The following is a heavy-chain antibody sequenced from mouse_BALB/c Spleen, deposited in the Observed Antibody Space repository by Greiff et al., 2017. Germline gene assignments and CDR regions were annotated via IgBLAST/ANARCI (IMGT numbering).Heavy chain of an antibody. Sequence: EVKVEESGGGLVQPGGSMKFSCVASGFTFSNYWMNWVRQSPEKGLEWVAEIRLKSNNYATHYAESVKGRFTISRDDSKSSVYLQMNNLRAEDTGIYYCTRDYGYLDYWGQGTTLTVSS. V-gene: IGHV6-6*02. D-gene: IGHD1-1*02. CDR3: TRDYGYLDY. CDR1: GFTFSNYW. CDR2: IRLKSNNYAT. J-gene: IGHJ2*01.